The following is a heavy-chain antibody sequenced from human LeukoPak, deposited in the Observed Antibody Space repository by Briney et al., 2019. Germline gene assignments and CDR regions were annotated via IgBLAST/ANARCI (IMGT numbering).Heavy chain of an antibody. J-gene: IGHJ4*02. CDR1: GFTFSSYE. CDR2: ISSSGSTI. Sequence: GGSLRLSCAASGFTFSSYEMNWVRQAPGKGLEWVSYISSSGSTIYYADSVKGRFTISRDNAKNSLYLQMNSLRAEDTAVYYCASGDSSGYYYGYWGQGTLVTVSS. D-gene: IGHD3-22*01. V-gene: IGHV3-48*03. CDR3: ASGDSSGYYYGY.